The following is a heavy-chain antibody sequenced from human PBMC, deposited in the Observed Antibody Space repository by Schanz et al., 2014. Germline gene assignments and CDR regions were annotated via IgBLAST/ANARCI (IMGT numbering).Heavy chain of an antibody. J-gene: IGHJ3*02. CDR3: ARVALPGYSSPRDAFDI. CDR2: IKEDGSVK. D-gene: IGHD5-18*01. Sequence: EVQLVESGGGLVQPRGSLRLSCAASTFTFSSDWMSWVRQAPGKGLEWVANIKEDGSVKDYVDSVKGRFTISRDNAKNSLYLQMNGLRAEDTAVYYCARVALPGYSSPRDAFDIWGQGTMVTVSS. V-gene: IGHV3-7*02. CDR1: TFTFSSDW.